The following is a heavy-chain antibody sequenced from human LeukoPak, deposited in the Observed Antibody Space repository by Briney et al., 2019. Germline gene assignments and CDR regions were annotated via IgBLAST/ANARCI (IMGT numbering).Heavy chain of an antibody. CDR3: ARGRIAVAGTFRGTRFSEFDY. J-gene: IGHJ4*02. CDR2: IYYSGST. CDR1: GGSVSSGDYY. Sequence: SETLSLTCTVSGGSVSSGDYYWSWIRQPPGKGLGWIGYIYYSGSTYYNPSLKSRVTISLDTSKNQLSLKLNSVTAADTAVYYCARGRIAVAGTFRGTRFSEFDYWGQGTLVTVSS. D-gene: IGHD6-19*01. V-gene: IGHV4-30-4*01.